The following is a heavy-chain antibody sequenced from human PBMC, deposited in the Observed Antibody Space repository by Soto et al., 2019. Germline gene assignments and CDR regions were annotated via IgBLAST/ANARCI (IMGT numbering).Heavy chain of an antibody. CDR1: GGSFSCYY. D-gene: IGHD6-6*01. J-gene: IGHJ6*02. V-gene: IGHV4-34*01. CDR2: INHSGST. CDR3: ASLVIAAPPHHYGMDV. Sequence: PSETLSLTCAVYGGSFSCYYWSWIRQPPGKGLEWIGEINHSGSTNYNPSLKSRVTISVDTSKNQFSLKLSSVTAADTAMYYCASLVIAAPPHHYGMDVWGQGTTVTVSS.